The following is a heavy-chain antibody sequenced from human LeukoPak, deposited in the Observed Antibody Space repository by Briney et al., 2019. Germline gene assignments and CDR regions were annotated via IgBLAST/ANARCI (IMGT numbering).Heavy chain of an antibody. D-gene: IGHD6-13*01. V-gene: IGHV4-59*01. Sequence: PSETLSLTCTVSGGSISSYYWSWIRQPPGKGLEWIGYIYYSGNTNYNPSLKNRVSISVDTSKNQFSLNLSSVTAADTAVYYCAREGRGAAAGMDYWGQGSLVTVSS. CDR2: IYYSGNT. J-gene: IGHJ4*02. CDR1: GGSISSYY. CDR3: AREGRGAAAGMDY.